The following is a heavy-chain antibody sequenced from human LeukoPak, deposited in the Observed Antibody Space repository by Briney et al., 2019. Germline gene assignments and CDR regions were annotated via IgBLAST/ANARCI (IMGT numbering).Heavy chain of an antibody. CDR3: AAVSSIAVELGYYYYMDV. CDR1: GFTFTSPA. Sequence: EASVKVSCKASGFTFTSPAMQWVRQARGQRLEWIGWIVVGSGNTNYAQKFQERVTITRDMSTSTAYMELSSLRSEDTAVYYCAAVSSIAVELGYYYYMDVWGKGTTVTVSS. CDR2: IVVGSGNT. V-gene: IGHV1-58*02. D-gene: IGHD6-19*01. J-gene: IGHJ6*03.